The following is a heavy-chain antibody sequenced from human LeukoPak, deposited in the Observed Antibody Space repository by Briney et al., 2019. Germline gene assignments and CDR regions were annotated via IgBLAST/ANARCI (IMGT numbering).Heavy chain of an antibody. CDR1: GGSFSGYY. CDR2: INHSRST. Sequence: SETLSLTCAVYGGSFSGYYWSWIRQPPGKGLEWIGEINHSRSTNYNPSLKSRVTISVDTSKNQFSLKLSSVTAADTAVYYCARGRVGAGTGDYWGQGTLVTVSS. CDR3: ARGRVGAGTGDY. D-gene: IGHD6-13*01. V-gene: IGHV4-34*01. J-gene: IGHJ4*02.